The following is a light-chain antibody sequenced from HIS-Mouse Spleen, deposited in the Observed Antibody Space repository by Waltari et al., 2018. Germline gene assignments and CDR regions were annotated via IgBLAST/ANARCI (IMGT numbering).Light chain of an antibody. J-gene: IGKJ1*01. CDR1: QGISIY. CDR3: QQLNSYPPT. Sequence: DIQLTQSPSFLSASVGDRVTITCRASQGISIYLACYQQKPGKAPKLLIYAASTLQSGVPSRFSGSGSGTEFTLTISSLQPEDFATYYCQQLNSYPPTFGQGTKVEIK. CDR2: AAS. V-gene: IGKV1-9*01.